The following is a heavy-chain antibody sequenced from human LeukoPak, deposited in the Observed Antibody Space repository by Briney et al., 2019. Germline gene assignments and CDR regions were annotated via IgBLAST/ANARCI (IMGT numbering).Heavy chain of an antibody. CDR1: GFTFSSYA. D-gene: IGHD2-15*01. J-gene: IGHJ3*02. Sequence: GGSLRLSCAASGFTFSSYAMSWVRQAPGKGLEWVSAISFSGAATYYADSVKGRFTISRDNSKNTLYLQMNSLRAEDTAVYYCAKLTDYCSGGSCYSRGSGAFDIWGQGTMVTVSS. CDR3: AKLTDYCSGGSCYSRGSGAFDI. V-gene: IGHV3-23*01. CDR2: ISFSGAAT.